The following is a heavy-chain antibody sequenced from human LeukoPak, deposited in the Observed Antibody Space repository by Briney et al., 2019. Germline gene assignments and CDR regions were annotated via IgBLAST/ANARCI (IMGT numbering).Heavy chain of an antibody. Sequence: PSETLSLTCTVPGGSISSYYWSWIRQPPGKGLEWIGYIFYSGSTNYNPSLKSRVTISVDTSKNQFSLKLSSVTAADTAVYYCARARRDLLAFDLWGQGTMVTVSS. CDR1: GGSISSYY. J-gene: IGHJ3*01. CDR2: IFYSGST. CDR3: ARARRDLLAFDL. D-gene: IGHD1-26*01. V-gene: IGHV4-59*01.